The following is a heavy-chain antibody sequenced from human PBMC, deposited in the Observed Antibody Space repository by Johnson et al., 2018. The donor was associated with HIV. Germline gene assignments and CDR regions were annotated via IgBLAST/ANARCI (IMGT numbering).Heavy chain of an antibody. D-gene: IGHD3-10*02. J-gene: IGHJ3*02. CDR3: AKDKNYGRDGYAVDI. CDR1: GFTFSSYG. Sequence: QVQLVESGGGVVQPGKSLRLSCAASGFTFSSYGMHWVRQAPGKGLEWVAVIWYDGSNKYYADSVKGRFTISRDNSKNTMYLQMNSLRVEDTAVYYCAKDKNYGRDGYAVDIWGQGTMVTVS. V-gene: IGHV3-33*06. CDR2: IWYDGSNK.